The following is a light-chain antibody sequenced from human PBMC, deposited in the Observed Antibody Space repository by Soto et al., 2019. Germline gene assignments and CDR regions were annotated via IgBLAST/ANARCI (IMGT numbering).Light chain of an antibody. CDR1: QSVGGH. V-gene: IGKV3-11*01. CDR3: HQRHIWPLT. CDR2: DTS. Sequence: EIVLTQSPDSLSLSPGDRATLSCRASQSVGGHLAWYQQRPGQAPRLLIFDTSVTATGIPARFSGSGSGTDLTLPIPTLDTADSAAPSCHQRHIWPLTFGGGTKVDIK. J-gene: IGKJ4*01.